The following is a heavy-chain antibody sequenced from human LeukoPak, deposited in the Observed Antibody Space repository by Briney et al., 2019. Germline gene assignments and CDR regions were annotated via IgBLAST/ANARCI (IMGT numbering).Heavy chain of an antibody. CDR2: MNPNSGNT. D-gene: IGHD4-23*01. V-gene: IGHV1-8*03. CDR1: GYTFTSYD. CDR3: ARGPRVILRWFARHNWFDP. Sequence: ASVKVSCKASGYTFTSYDINWVRQATGQGIEWMGWMNPNSGNTGYAQKFQGRVTITRNTSISTAYMELSSLRSEDTAVYYCARGPRVILRWFARHNWFDPWGQGTLVTVSS. J-gene: IGHJ5*02.